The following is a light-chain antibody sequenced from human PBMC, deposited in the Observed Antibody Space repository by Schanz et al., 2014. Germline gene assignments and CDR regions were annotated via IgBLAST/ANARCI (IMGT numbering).Light chain of an antibody. CDR3: QHRSNWPPWT. CDR1: QSVSSY. CDR2: DAS. Sequence: EIVLTQSSATLSLSPGERATLSCRASQSVSSYLAWYQQKPGQAPRLLIYDASNRATGIPARFSGSGSGTDFTLAISSLEPEDSAVYYCQHRSNWPPWTFGQGTKVEIK. J-gene: IGKJ1*01. V-gene: IGKV3-11*01.